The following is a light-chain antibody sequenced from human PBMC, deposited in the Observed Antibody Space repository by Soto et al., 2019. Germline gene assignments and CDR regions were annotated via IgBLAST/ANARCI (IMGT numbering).Light chain of an antibody. CDR2: DAY. CDR3: QQNYMDPIT. V-gene: IGKV1-39*01. CDR1: QSISTY. Sequence: DIPMTQSPSPLSASAGNRVTITCRASQSISTYLNWYQQKPGKAPSLLIYDAYRWESGVPSRFSGSGAGTDFTLTISSLQPEDFATYFCQQNYMDPITFGRGTRVEIK. J-gene: IGKJ5*01.